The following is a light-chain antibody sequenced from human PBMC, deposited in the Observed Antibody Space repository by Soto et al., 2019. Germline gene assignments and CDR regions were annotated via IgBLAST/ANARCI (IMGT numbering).Light chain of an antibody. CDR1: QSVGSN. J-gene: IGKJ1*01. CDR3: QQYNNRPPWT. CDR2: GAS. V-gene: IGKV3-15*01. Sequence: EIVMTQSPATLSVSPGERATLSCRASQSVGSNLAWYQQKPGQAPRLLMYGASTRATGIPARFSGSGSGAEFTLTISILQSEDFAVYYCQQYNNRPPWTFGQGTKVEIK.